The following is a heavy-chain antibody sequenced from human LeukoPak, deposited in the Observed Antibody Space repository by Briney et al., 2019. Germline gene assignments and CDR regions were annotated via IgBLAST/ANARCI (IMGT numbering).Heavy chain of an antibody. J-gene: IGHJ4*02. V-gene: IGHV3-30*18. CDR2: ISYDGSNK. CDR3: AKVRYGSSGYGY. CDR1: GFTFSRYS. Sequence: GGSLRLSCAASGFTFSRYSMHWVRQAPGRGLEWVAVISYDGSNKYYADSVKGRFTISRDNSKNPLYLQMNSLRAEDTAVYYRAKVRYGSSGYGYWGQGTLVTVSS. D-gene: IGHD6-6*01.